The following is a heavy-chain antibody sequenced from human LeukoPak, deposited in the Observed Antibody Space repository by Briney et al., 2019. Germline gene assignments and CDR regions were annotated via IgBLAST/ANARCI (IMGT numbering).Heavy chain of an antibody. D-gene: IGHD1/OR15-1a*01. CDR2: IYSSGDS. J-gene: IGHJ3*02. V-gene: IGHV4-59*08. CDR3: ARQPSGTAAFDI. CDR1: GGSINSYY. Sequence: SETLSLSCAVSGGSINSYYWSWIRQPPGKGLEWIAYIYSSGDSNYNPSFKGRVTISVDTSKNQFSLKLTSVAAADTAIYYCARQPSGTAAFDIWGQGTMVIVSS.